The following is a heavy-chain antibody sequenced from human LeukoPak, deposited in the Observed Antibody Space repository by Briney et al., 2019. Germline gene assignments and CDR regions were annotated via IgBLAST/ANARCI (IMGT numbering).Heavy chain of an antibody. V-gene: IGHV3-7*03. Sequence: GGSLRLSCTASGFTFSNYWMSWVRQAPGKGLEWVATIKKDGSEIFYVDSVKGRFTISRHNAEHSLFLQMNSLRAEDTASYYCARDWGGMDVWAKGTTVTVSS. J-gene: IGHJ6*04. D-gene: IGHD3-16*01. CDR1: GFTFSNYW. CDR3: ARDWGGMDV. CDR2: IKKDGSEI.